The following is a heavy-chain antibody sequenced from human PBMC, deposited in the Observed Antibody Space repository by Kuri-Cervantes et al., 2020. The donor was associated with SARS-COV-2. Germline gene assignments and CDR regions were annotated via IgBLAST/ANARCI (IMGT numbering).Heavy chain of an antibody. J-gene: IGHJ6*02. D-gene: IGHD6-19*01. CDR1: GYTFTSYG. CDR3: SRAIRSSSGWGRLGYYYYGMDV. V-gene: IGHV1-18*01. CDR2: ISAYNGNT. Sequence: ASVKVSCKASGYTFTSYGISWVRQAPGQGLKWMGWISAYNGNTNYAQKLQGRVTMTTVTSTSTAYMELRSLRSDDTAVYYCSRAIRSSSGWGRLGYYYYGMDVWGQGTTVTVSS.